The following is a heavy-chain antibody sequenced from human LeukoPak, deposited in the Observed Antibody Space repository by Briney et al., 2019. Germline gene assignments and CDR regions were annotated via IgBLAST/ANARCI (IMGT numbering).Heavy chain of an antibody. CDR2: IKKTGSET. V-gene: IGHV3-7*01. J-gene: IGHJ4*02. D-gene: IGHD2-15*01. CDR1: GFAFSSST. Sequence: PGGSLRLSCGASGFAFSSSTMSWVRQAPGKGLEWVAYIKKTGSETYYVDSVKGRFTITRVNTRNSLFLQMYSLRAEDTAVYFCAREDGYCSGGNCYSYFDSWGQGTLVTVSS. CDR3: AREDGYCSGGNCYSYFDS.